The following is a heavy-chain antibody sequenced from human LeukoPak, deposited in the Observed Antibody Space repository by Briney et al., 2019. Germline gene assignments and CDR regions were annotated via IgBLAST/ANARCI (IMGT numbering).Heavy chain of an antibody. CDR1: GFTFSDYY. D-gene: IGHD6-6*01. V-gene: IGHV3-11*04. Sequence: PGGSLRLSCAASGFTFSDYYMSWIRQAPGKGLEWVSYISSSGSTIYYADSVKGRFTISRDNSKNTLYLQMNSLRAEDTAVYYCARAKTSIAARPPDYWGQGTLVTVSS. CDR2: ISSSGSTI. CDR3: ARAKTSIAARPPDY. J-gene: IGHJ4*02.